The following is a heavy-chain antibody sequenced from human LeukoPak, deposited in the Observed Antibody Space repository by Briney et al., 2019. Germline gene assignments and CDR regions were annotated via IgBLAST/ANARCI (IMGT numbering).Heavy chain of an antibody. Sequence: GGSLRLSCAASGLTFSSYGMHWVRQAPGKGLEWVAVISYDGSNKYYADSVKGRFTISRDNSKNTLYLQMNSLRAEDTAVYYCAKGEGIAAAGVDYWGQGTLVTVSS. CDR2: ISYDGSNK. V-gene: IGHV3-30*18. J-gene: IGHJ4*02. CDR3: AKGEGIAAAGVDY. CDR1: GLTFSSYG. D-gene: IGHD6-13*01.